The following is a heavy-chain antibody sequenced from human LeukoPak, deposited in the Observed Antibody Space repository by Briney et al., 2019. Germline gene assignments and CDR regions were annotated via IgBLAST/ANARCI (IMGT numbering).Heavy chain of an antibody. CDR1: GGTFSSYA. V-gene: IGHV1-69*05. J-gene: IGHJ4*02. D-gene: IGHD1-14*01. Sequence: ASVKVSCKASGGTFSSYAISWVRQAPGQGLEWMGGIIPIFGTANYAQKFQGRVTITTDESTSTAYLELSSLRSEDTAVYYCAREPYRGQFDYWGQGTLVTVSS. CDR3: AREPYRGQFDY. CDR2: IIPIFGTA.